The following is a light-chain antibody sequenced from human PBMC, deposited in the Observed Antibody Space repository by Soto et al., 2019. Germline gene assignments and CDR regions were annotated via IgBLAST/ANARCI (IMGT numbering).Light chain of an antibody. V-gene: IGKV3-15*01. Sequence: EIVMTQSPATLSVSQGETATLSCRASQSVSSNLAWYQQKPGQAPRLLIYGASTGATGIPAGFSGSGSGTEFTLTISSLQSEDFAVYYCQQYNDWPPLTFGGGTKVEIK. CDR3: QQYNDWPPLT. J-gene: IGKJ4*01. CDR2: GAS. CDR1: QSVSSN.